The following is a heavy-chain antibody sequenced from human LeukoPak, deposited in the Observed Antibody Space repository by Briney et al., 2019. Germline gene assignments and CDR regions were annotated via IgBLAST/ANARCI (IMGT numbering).Heavy chain of an antibody. CDR1: GGSFSGYY. CDR3: ARGQGTVTTL. J-gene: IGHJ4*02. V-gene: IGHV4-34*01. CDR2: INHSGSA. D-gene: IGHD4-17*01. Sequence: SETLSLTCAVSGGSFSGYYWTWIRQPPGKGLEWIGEINHSGSANYNPSLKSRVTISLDTSKNQFPLKLSSVTAADTAVYYCARGQGTVTTLWGQGTLVTVSS.